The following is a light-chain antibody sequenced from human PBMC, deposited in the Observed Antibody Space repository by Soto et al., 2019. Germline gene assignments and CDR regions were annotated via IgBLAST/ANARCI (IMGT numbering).Light chain of an antibody. CDR2: GAS. CDR1: QYIDY. Sequence: EIVLTQSPVTLSLSPGERATLSCRASQYIDYLAWYQHRRGQAPRLLLSGASTRAPGIPDRFSGSGYATDFTLTISSLEPEDFAVYYCQQYGTLPLTFGGGTKVDIK. CDR3: QQYGTLPLT. V-gene: IGKV3-20*01. J-gene: IGKJ4*01.